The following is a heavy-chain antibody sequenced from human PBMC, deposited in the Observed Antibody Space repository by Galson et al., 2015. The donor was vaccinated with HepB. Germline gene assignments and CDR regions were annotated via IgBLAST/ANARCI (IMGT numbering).Heavy chain of an antibody. Sequence: SLRLSCAASGFTFSVAWMTWVRQAPGKGLEWVGRIKSKTDGGTTDYAAPVKGRFTISRDDSKTTLYLQMNSLSTEDTAVYCCTTGLYCCSTDCPGALDYWSQGTLVTISS. CDR1: GFTFSVAW. CDR2: IKSKTDGGTT. CDR3: TTGLYCCSTDCPGALDY. J-gene: IGHJ4*02. V-gene: IGHV3-15*01. D-gene: IGHD2-2*01.